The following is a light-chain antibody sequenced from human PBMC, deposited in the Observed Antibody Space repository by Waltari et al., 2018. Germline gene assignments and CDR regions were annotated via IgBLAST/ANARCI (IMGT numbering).Light chain of an antibody. CDR3: QQRSTSFT. V-gene: IGKV3-11*01. CDR2: DAS. CDR1: QSISSY. J-gene: IGKJ3*01. Sequence: EIVLTQSPATLSLSPGERATISCRASQSISSYLAWYQQKPGQAPRLLIYDASTRAAGIPARFSGSGSVTDFTLTISSLEPEDFALYYCQQRSTSFTFGPGTRVDVK.